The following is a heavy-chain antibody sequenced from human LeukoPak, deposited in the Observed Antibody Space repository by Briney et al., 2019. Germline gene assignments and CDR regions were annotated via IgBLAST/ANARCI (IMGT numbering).Heavy chain of an antibody. V-gene: IGHV4-34*01. CDR3: ARGTDTAMVPYYGMDV. D-gene: IGHD5-18*01. CDR2: INHSGST. CDR1: GGSFSGYY. J-gene: IGHJ6*02. Sequence: SETLSLTCAVYGGSFSGYYWSWIRQPPGKGLEWIGEINHSGSTNYNPSLKSRVTISVDTSKNQFSLNLRSVTAADTAVFYCARGTDTAMVPYYGMDVWGQGTTVTVSS.